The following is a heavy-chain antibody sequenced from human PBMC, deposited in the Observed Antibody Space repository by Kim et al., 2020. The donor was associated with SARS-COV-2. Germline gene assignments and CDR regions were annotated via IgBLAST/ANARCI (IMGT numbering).Heavy chain of an antibody. J-gene: IGHJ5*02. CDR3: ARQGGGAAGGNWFDP. V-gene: IGHV4-39*01. CDR1: GGSISSSSYY. Sequence: SETLSLTCTVSGGSISSSSYYWGWIRQPPGKGLEWIGSIYYSGSTYYNPSLKSRVTISVDTSKNQFSLKLSSVTAADTAVYYCARQGGGAAGGNWFDPWGQGTLVTVSS. D-gene: IGHD6-13*01. CDR2: IYYSGST.